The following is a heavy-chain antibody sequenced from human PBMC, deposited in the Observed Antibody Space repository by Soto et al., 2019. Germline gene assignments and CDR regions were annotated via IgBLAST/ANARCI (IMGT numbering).Heavy chain of an antibody. CDR2: ISGSGGSP. D-gene: IGHD6-13*01. V-gene: IGHV3-23*01. Sequence: EVQVLESEGVLVQPGGSLRLSCVAPGLIFSNYAMSWVRQAPGKGLEWVSGISGSGGSPHYADSAKGRFTISRDNSKNTLFLQMNTLRAEDTAVYYCAREGDITAAFDYWGQGTLVTVSS. J-gene: IGHJ4*02. CDR1: GLIFSNYA. CDR3: AREGDITAAFDY.